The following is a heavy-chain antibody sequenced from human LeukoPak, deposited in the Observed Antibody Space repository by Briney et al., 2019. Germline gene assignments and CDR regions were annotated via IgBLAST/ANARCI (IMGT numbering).Heavy chain of an antibody. CDR3: ARGTTWSYYGMDV. CDR1: GVSISSYY. D-gene: IGHD1-7*01. V-gene: IGHV4-59*01. CDR2: IYYSGST. Sequence: SETLSLTCTVSGVSISSYYWSWIRQPPGKGLEWIGYIYYSGSTNYNPSLKSRVTISVDTSKNQFSLKLSSVTAADTAVYYCARGTTWSYYGMDVWGQGTTVTVSS. J-gene: IGHJ6*02.